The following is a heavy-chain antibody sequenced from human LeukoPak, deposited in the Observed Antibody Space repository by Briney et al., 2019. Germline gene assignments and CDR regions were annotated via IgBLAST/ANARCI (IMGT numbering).Heavy chain of an antibody. CDR2: IKQDGSER. J-gene: IGHJ4*02. CDR1: GFTFSSYW. D-gene: IGHD3-10*01. CDR3: AGGAGFLIDY. V-gene: IGHV3-7*01. Sequence: GGSLRLSCAASGFTFSSYWMNWVRQAPGRGLEWVANIKQDGSERYYVDSVKGRFTISRDNAKNSLFLQMNSLRAEDAAVYYCAGGAGFLIDYWGQGILVTVSS.